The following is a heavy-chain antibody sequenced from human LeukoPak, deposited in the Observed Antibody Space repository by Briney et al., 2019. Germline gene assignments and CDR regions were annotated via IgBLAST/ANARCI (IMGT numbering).Heavy chain of an antibody. J-gene: IGHJ4*02. V-gene: IGHV4-59*01. CDR1: GNSISSFF. CDR2: MHYSGDS. D-gene: IGHD1-1*01. CDR3: ARDLELERNRWNYFES. Sequence: PSETLSLNCTVSGNSISSFFWSWIRQPPGKGLEWIGSMHYSGDSKYNPSLRSRVSLSIDTSKQQFSLRMSSVTAADTAVYYCARDLELERNRWNYFESWGQGALVTVSS.